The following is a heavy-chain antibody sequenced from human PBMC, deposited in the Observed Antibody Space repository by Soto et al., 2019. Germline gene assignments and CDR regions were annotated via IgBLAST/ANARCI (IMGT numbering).Heavy chain of an antibody. V-gene: IGHV4-31*03. J-gene: IGHJ4*02. Sequence: LSITCTVSRGCICNGVAYWTWIHHHQGQGLEWIGYISYSGNTYYNPSLKGRLNISVDTSKNQFSLKLSSVTAADTAVYYCARASFDFGGGYYFEYWGQPTLV. D-gene: IGHD4-17*01. CDR2: ISYSGNT. CDR3: ARASFDFGGGYYFEY. CDR1: RGCICNGVAY.